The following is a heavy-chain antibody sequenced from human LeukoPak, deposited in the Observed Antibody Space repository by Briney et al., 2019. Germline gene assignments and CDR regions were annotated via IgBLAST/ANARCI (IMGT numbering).Heavy chain of an antibody. CDR3: ERDCRGGLLWFGELLFPEWFDP. CDR1: GGTFSSYA. J-gene: IGHJ5*02. D-gene: IGHD3-10*01. V-gene: IGHV1-69*04. CDR2: IIPILGIA. Sequence: GASVKVSCKASGGTFSSYAISWVRQAPGQGLAWMGRIIPILGIANYAQKFQGRVTITADKSTSTAYMELSSLRSEDTAVYYCERDCRGGLLWFGELLFPEWFDPWGQGTLVTVSS.